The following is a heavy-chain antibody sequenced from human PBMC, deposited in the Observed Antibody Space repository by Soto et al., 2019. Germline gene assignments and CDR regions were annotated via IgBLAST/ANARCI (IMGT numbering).Heavy chain of an antibody. D-gene: IGHD5-12*01. CDR3: ARAGGGYDWPFDY. CDR1: GFTVSSNY. CDR2: IYSGGST. J-gene: IGHJ4*02. V-gene: IGHV3-53*01. Sequence: GGSLRLSCAASGFTVSSNYMSWVRQAPGKGLEWVSVIYSGGSTYYADSVKGRFTISRDNSKNTLYLQMNSLRAEDTAVYYCARAGGGYDWPFDYWGQGTLVTVSS.